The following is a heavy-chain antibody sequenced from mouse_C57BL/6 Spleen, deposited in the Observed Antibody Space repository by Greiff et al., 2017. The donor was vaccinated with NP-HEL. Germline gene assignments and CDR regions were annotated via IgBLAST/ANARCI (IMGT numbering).Heavy chain of an antibody. CDR2: IRNKANGYTT. Sequence: EVKVVESGGGLVQPGGSLSLSCAASGFTFTDYYMSWVRQPPGKALEWLGFIRNKANGYTTEYSASVKGRFTISRDNSQSILYLQMNALRAEDSATYYCARYLYDYDGYFDVLGTGTTVTVSS. CDR1: GFTFTDYY. D-gene: IGHD2-4*01. V-gene: IGHV7-3*01. J-gene: IGHJ1*03. CDR3: ARYLYDYDGYFDV.